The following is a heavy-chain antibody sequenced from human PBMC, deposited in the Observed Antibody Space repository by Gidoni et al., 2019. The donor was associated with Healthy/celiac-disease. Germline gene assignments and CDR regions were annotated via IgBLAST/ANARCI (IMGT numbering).Heavy chain of an antibody. CDR2: ISWNSGSI. D-gene: IGHD6-19*01. V-gene: IGHV3-9*01. CDR1: GFTFDDYA. J-gene: IGHJ6*02. Sequence: EVQLVESGGGLVQPGRSLRLPCAASGFTFDDYAMPWVRQAPGKGLECVSGISWNSGSIGYADSVKGRFTISRDNAKNSLYLQMNSLRAEDTALYYCAKGSIAVANLYYYYYGMDVWGQGTTVTVSS. CDR3: AKGSIAVANLYYYYYGMDV.